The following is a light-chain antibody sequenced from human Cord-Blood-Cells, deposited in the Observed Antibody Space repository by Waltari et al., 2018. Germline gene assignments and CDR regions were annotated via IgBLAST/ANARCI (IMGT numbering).Light chain of an antibody. CDR3: QQRSNWPPGLT. J-gene: IGKJ4*01. Sequence: EIVLTQSTANLSLSPGERATRSCRASQSVSSYLAWYQQKPGQAPRLLIYDASNRATGIPARFIGSGSGTDFTLTISSLEPEDFAFYSCQQRSNWPPGLTFGGGTKVEIK. CDR1: QSVSSY. CDR2: DAS. V-gene: IGKV3-11*01.